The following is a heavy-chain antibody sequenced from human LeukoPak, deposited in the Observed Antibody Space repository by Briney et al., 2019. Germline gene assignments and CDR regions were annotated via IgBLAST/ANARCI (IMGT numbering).Heavy chain of an antibody. CDR1: GFTFSSYW. D-gene: IGHD3-22*01. V-gene: IGHV3-7*04. Sequence: GESLILSCAASGFTFSSYWMSWVRQAPGKGLEWVANIKQDGSEKYYVDSVKGRFTISRDNAKNSLYLQMNSLRAEDTAVYYCAREYYYDSSGYYPTPTFDYWGQGTLVTVSS. J-gene: IGHJ4*02. CDR2: IKQDGSEK. CDR3: AREYYYDSSGYYPTPTFDY.